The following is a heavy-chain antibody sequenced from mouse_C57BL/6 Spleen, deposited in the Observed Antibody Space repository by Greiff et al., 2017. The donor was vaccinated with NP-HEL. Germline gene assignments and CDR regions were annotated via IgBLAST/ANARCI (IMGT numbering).Heavy chain of an antibody. CDR3: ASTTVVAYYFDY. D-gene: IGHD1-1*01. CDR2: IYPGDGDT. CDR1: GYAFSSYW. V-gene: IGHV1-80*01. Sequence: QVQLQQSGAELVKPGASVKISCKASGYAFSSYWMNWVKQRPGKGLEWIGQIYPGDGDTNYNGKFKGKATLTADKSSSTAYMQLSSLTSEDSAVYFCASTTVVAYYFDYWGQGTTLTVSS. J-gene: IGHJ2*01.